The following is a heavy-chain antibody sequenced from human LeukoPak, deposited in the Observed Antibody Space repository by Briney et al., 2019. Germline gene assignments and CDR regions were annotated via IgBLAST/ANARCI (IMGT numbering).Heavy chain of an antibody. Sequence: SETLSLTCTVSGGSISSSSYYWGWIRQPPGKGLEWIGSIYYSGSTYYNPSLKSRVTISVDTSKNQFSLKLSSVTAADTAVYYCARETYYYGSGSPGAFDIWGQGTMVTVSS. CDR3: ARETYYYGSGSPGAFDI. D-gene: IGHD3-10*01. V-gene: IGHV4-39*07. CDR1: GGSISSSSYY. CDR2: IYYSGST. J-gene: IGHJ3*02.